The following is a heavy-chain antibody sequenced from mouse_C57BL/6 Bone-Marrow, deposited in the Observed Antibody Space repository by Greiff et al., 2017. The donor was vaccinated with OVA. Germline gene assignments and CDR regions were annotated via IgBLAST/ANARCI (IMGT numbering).Heavy chain of an antibody. Sequence: QVQLQQPGAELVKPGASVKLSCKASGYTFTSYWMHWVKQRPGQGLEWIGMIHPNSGSTNYNEKFKSKATLTVDKSSSTAYMQLSSLTSEDSAVYYCGGYDYDWFAYWGQGTLVTVSA. CDR2: IHPNSGST. CDR1: GYTFTSYW. CDR3: GGYDYDWFAY. J-gene: IGHJ3*01. D-gene: IGHD2-4*01. V-gene: IGHV1-64*01.